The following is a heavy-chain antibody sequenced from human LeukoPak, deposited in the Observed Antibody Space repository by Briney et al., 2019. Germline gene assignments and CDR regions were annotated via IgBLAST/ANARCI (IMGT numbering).Heavy chain of an antibody. D-gene: IGHD2-2*01. V-gene: IGHV1-46*01. CDR2: INPSGGST. Sequence: GASVKVSCKASGYTFTSYYMHWVRQAPGQGLEWMGIINPSGGSTSYAQKFQGRVTMTRDTSTSTVYMELSSLRSEDTAVYYCAKDRVPAAITPGYFDSWGQGTLVTVSS. CDR1: GYTFTSYY. CDR3: AKDRVPAAITPGYFDS. J-gene: IGHJ4*02.